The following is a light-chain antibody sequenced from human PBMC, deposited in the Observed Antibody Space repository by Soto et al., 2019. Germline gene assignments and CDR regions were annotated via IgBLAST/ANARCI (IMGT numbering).Light chain of an antibody. CDR1: QSVSSY. J-gene: IGKJ3*01. Sequence: EIVLTQSPATLSLSPGERDTLSCRASQSVSSYLAWYQQKPGQAPRLLIYDASNRATGIPARFSGSGSGTDFTRTISSLEPEDFAVYYCQQRSNWPPIFTFGPGTKVDIK. CDR2: DAS. V-gene: IGKV3-11*01. CDR3: QQRSNWPPIFT.